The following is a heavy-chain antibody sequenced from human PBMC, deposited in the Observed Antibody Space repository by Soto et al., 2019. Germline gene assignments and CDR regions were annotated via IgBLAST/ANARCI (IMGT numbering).Heavy chain of an antibody. Sequence: QVQLQESGPGLVKASQTLSLTCTVSGGSISSGGYYWSWLRQPPGKGLEWIGNSYFSERTYYNPSLQSRVTISIDTSKIQFSLRLISVTAADTAVYYCAFSIFKRGFDTWGQGSLVTVSA. V-gene: IGHV4-31*03. CDR1: GGSISSGGYY. CDR2: SYFSERT. J-gene: IGHJ5*02. CDR3: AFSIFKRGFDT. D-gene: IGHD3-3*02.